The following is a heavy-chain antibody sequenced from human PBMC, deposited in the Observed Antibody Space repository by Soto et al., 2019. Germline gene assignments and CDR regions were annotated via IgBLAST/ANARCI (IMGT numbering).Heavy chain of an antibody. CDR1: GFIFTSYS. D-gene: IGHD3-10*01. CDR2: ISSRSDSI. V-gene: IGHV3-21*01. Sequence: PGGSLRLSCAASGFIFTSYSMVWVRQAPGKGLEWVSSISSRSDSIYYADSVKGRFTISRDNAQNSLYLQMNSLTSEDMAVYYCARDRSADRFVQLFQLGGPGTRVTVS. CDR3: ARDRSADRFVQLFQL. J-gene: IGHJ4*02.